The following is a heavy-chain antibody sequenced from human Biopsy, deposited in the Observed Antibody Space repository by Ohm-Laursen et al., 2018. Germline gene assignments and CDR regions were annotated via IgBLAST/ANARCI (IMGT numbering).Heavy chain of an antibody. J-gene: IGHJ4*02. Sequence: ASVKVSCKVSGYSFTSYYMHWVRQAPGQGLEWMGMINPSGSTTSYPQIFQGRVTMTRDTSKSTVHMELGSLRSADTAVYFCARNTGWYGDLYYFDYWGQGTLVTVSS. CDR2: INPSGSTT. CDR3: ARNTGWYGDLYYFDY. D-gene: IGHD6-19*01. V-gene: IGHV1-46*01. CDR1: GYSFTSYY.